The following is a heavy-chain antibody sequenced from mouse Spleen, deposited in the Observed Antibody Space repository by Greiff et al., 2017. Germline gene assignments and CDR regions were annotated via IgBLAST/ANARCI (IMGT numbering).Heavy chain of an antibody. V-gene: IGHV5-9*04. CDR2: ISSGGGNT. Sequence: EVKLQESGGGLVKPGGSLKLSCAASGFTFSSYTMSWVRQTPAKRLEWVATISSGGGNTYYPDSVKGRFTISRDNARNTLYLQMSSLRSEDTAMYYCARQEDYAMDYWGQGTSVTVSS. CDR1: GFTFSSYT. CDR3: ARQEDYAMDY. J-gene: IGHJ4*01.